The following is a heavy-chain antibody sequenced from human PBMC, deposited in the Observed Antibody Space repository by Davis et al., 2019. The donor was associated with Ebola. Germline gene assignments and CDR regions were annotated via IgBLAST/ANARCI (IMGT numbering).Heavy chain of an antibody. V-gene: IGHV1-8*01. Sequence: ASVKVSCKASGYTFTSYDFNWVRQATGQGLEWMGWMNPNSGNTGYAQKFQGRVTMTRNTSISTAYMELSSLSSEDTAVYYCARAPAWSGINYYCFDYWGQGTLVTVSS. D-gene: IGHD5-24*01. CDR1: GYTFTSYD. CDR3: ARAPAWSGINYYCFDY. CDR2: MNPNSGNT. J-gene: IGHJ4*02.